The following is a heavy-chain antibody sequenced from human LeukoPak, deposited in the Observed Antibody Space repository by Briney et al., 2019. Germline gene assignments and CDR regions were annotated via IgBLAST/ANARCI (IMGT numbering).Heavy chain of an antibody. CDR1: GFTFSSYW. J-gene: IGHJ4*02. V-gene: IGHV3-7*01. CDR3: ARDVARDISCYTD. Sequence: PGGSLRLSCAASGFTFSSYWMSWVRQAPGKGLEWVANIKQDGSEKYYVDSVKGRFTISRDNAKNSLYLQMNSLRAEDTAVYYCARDVARDISCYTDWGQGTLVTVSS. CDR2: IKQDGSEK. D-gene: IGHD2-2*02.